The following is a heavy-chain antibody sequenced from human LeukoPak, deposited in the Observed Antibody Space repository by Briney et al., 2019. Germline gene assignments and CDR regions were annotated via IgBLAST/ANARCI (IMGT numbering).Heavy chain of an antibody. CDR3: ARGTNRVGDSNYGDYEWHAFDI. D-gene: IGHD4-17*01. J-gene: IGHJ3*02. CDR1: GGSISSSSYY. CDR2: IYHSGST. V-gene: IGHV4-39*07. Sequence: SETLSLTCTVSGGSISSSSYYWGWIRQPPGKGLEWIGSIYHSGSTYYNPFLKSRVTISIDTSKNQFSLKLSSVTAADTAVYYCARGTNRVGDSNYGDYEWHAFDIWGQGTMVTVSS.